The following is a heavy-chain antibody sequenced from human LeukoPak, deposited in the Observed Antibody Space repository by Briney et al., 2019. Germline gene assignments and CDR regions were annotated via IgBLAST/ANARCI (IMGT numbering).Heavy chain of an antibody. J-gene: IGHJ3*02. CDR1: GYTFTSYY. Sequence: ASVKVSCKASGYTFTSYYMHWVRQAPGQGLEWMGIINPSGGSTSYAQKFQGRVTMTRDTSTSTVYMELSSLRSEDTAVYYCARGSPRGTWLLGISNTGIRADDAFDIWGQGTMVTVSS. D-gene: IGHD3-3*02. CDR3: ARGSPRGTWLLGISNTGIRADDAFDI. V-gene: IGHV1-46*01. CDR2: INPSGGST.